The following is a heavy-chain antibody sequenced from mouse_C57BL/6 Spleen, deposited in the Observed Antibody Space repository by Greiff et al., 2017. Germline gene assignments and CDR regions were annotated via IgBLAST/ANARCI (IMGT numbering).Heavy chain of an antibody. D-gene: IGHD1-1*01. CDR1: GYTFTSYW. J-gene: IGHJ2*01. V-gene: IGHV1-53*01. CDR3: ARGGITTVYCFDY. Sequence: QVQLQQPGTELVKPGASVKLSCKASGYTFTSYWMHWVKQRPGQGLEWIGNINPSNGGTNYNEKFKGKATLTVDKSSSTAYMQLSSLTSEDSAVYCCARGGITTVYCFDYWGQGTTLTVSS. CDR2: INPSNGGT.